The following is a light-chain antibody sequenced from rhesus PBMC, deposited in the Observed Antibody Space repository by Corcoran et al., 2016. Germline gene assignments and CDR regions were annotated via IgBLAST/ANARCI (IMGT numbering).Light chain of an antibody. CDR2: DAS. V-gene: IGKV1-25*01. CDR1: QGISKY. Sequence: DIQMTQSPSSLSASVGDTVTITCQASQGISKYFAWYQQQPGKAPKPLIYDASTLQSGVPSRFSGSGYWTEFTLTISRLQPEDCATYYCQKNNSDPFTFGPGTKLDIK. CDR3: QKNNSDPFT. J-gene: IGKJ3*01.